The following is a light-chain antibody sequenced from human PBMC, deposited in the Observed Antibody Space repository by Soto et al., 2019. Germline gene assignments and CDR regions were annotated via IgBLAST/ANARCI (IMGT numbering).Light chain of an antibody. Sequence: DIQMTQSTSSLSASVGDRVTITCRASQGVGNYLAWYQQKPGKVPKLLIYAASTLQSGVPSRFSGSGSGTDFTLTISSLQPEDVATYYCQNYNGAPLTFGGGTKVEIK. CDR1: QGVGNY. CDR3: QNYNGAPLT. V-gene: IGKV1-27*01. CDR2: AAS. J-gene: IGKJ4*01.